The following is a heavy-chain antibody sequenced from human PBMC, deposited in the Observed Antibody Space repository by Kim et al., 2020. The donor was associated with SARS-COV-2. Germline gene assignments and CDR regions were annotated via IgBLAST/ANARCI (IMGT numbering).Heavy chain of an antibody. D-gene: IGHD1-26*01. Sequence: SVKVSCKASGGTFSSYAISWVRQAPGQGLEWMGGIIPIFGTANYAQKFQGRVTITADESTSTAYMELSSLRSEDTAVYYCARESFGGSYYFYAFDIWGQGTMVTVSS. V-gene: IGHV1-69*13. CDR1: GGTFSSYA. J-gene: IGHJ3*02. CDR2: IIPIFGTA. CDR3: ARESFGGSYYFYAFDI.